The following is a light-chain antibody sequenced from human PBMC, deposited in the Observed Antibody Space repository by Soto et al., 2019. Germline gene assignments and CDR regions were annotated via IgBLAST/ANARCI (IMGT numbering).Light chain of an antibody. Sequence: QSALTQPPSASGSPGQSVTISCTGTSSDIGGYNYVSWYQQHPGKAPKLMIYEVSRRPSGVPDRFSGSTSGNTASLTVSGLQAEDEADYYGSSYAGSNTYVVFGGGTKVTVL. CDR1: SSDIGGYNY. V-gene: IGLV2-8*01. CDR2: EVS. J-gene: IGLJ2*01. CDR3: SSYAGSNTYVV.